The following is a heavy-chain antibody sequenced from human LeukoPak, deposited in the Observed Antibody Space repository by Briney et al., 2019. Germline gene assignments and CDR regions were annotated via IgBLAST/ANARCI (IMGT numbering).Heavy chain of an antibody. CDR1: GFTFSSYA. D-gene: IGHD6-13*01. J-gene: IGHJ4*02. Sequence: GGSLRLSCAASGFTFSSYAMSWIRQAPGKGLEWVSAISGSGGSTYYADSVKGRFTISRDNSKNTLYLQMNSLRAEDTAVYYCAKHPARIAAAGDFDYWGQGTLVTVSS. V-gene: IGHV3-23*01. CDR3: AKHPARIAAAGDFDY. CDR2: ISGSGGST.